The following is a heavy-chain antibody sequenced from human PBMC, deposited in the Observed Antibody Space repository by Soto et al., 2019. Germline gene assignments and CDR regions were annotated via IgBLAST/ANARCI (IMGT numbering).Heavy chain of an antibody. CDR3: ARDGYGDIVVVPAY. D-gene: IGHD2-2*01. J-gene: IGHJ4*02. Sequence: PVGPLRLSCAASGFTFSSYWMSWVRQAPGKGLEWVANIKQDGSEKYYVDSVKGRFTISRDNAKNSLYLQMNSLRAEDTAVYYCARDGYGDIVVVPAYWGQGTLVTVSS. CDR1: GFTFSSYW. CDR2: IKQDGSEK. V-gene: IGHV3-7*03.